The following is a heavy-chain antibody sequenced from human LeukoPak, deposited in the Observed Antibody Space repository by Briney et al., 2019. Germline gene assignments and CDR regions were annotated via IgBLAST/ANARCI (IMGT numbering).Heavy chain of an antibody. CDR3: ARDSSGWPFDY. D-gene: IGHD6-19*01. CDR1: GFTVSSYF. V-gene: IGHV3-66*01. J-gene: IGHJ4*02. CDR2: IYSGGST. Sequence: GGSLRLSCAASGFTVSSYFMSWVRQAPGKGLEWVSVIYSGGSTYYADSVKGRFTISRDNSKNTLYLQMNSLRAEDTAMYYCARDSSGWPFDYWGQGALVTVSS.